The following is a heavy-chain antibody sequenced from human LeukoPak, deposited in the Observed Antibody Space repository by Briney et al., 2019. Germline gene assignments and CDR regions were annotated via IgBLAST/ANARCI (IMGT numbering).Heavy chain of an antibody. V-gene: IGHV3-30*02. CDR2: IRYDGTNK. CDR1: GFTFSSYG. D-gene: IGHD6-13*01. Sequence: GGSLRLSCAASGFTFSSYGMHWVRQAPGKGLEWVAFIRYDGTNKYYADSVKGRFTISRDNSKNTLYLQMNSLRAEDTAIYYCAKDRIAAAQWLDPWGQGTLVTVSS. CDR3: AKDRIAAAQWLDP. J-gene: IGHJ5*02.